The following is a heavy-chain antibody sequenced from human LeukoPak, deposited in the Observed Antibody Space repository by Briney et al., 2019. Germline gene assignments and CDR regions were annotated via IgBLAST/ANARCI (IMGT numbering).Heavy chain of an antibody. CDR1: GFTFSSYA. V-gene: IGHV3-23*01. Sequence: GGSLRLSCAASGFTFSSYAMSWVRQAPGQGLERVSAISGSGGSTYCADSAKGRFTISRDNSKNTLYLQMTSLRAEDTAVYYCAKGPCSGGSCYSRYAFDIWGQGTMVTVSS. CDR2: ISGSGGST. J-gene: IGHJ3*02. D-gene: IGHD2-15*01. CDR3: AKGPCSGGSCYSRYAFDI.